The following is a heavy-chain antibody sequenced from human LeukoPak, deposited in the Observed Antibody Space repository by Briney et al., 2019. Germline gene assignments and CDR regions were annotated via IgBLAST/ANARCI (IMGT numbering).Heavy chain of an antibody. D-gene: IGHD6-13*01. CDR1: GFTLSIYW. V-gene: IGHV3-7*01. CDR3: ARIPCVQQHLNYFDY. CDR2: IKQDGSEK. Sequence: GGSLRLSCGASGFTLSIYWMSAVRQAPGKGLEWVANIKQDGSEKYYVDSVKGRFTISRDNAKNSLYLQMNSLRAEDTAVYYCARIPCVQQHLNYFDYWGQGTLVTVSS. J-gene: IGHJ4*02.